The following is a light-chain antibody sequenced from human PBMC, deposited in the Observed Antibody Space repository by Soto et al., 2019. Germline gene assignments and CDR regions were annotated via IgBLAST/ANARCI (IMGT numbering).Light chain of an antibody. J-gene: IGLJ3*02. CDR3: QSFDTSLRGSV. CDR1: TSNIGAGYD. Sequence: QSVLTQPPSVSGAPGQRVTISCTGTTSNIGAGYDVHWYHQPPGAAPKLLISGNNNRPSGVPDRFSGSRSGTSASLPITGLEAEDEADYYCQSFDTSLRGSVFGGGTKLTVL. CDR2: GNN. V-gene: IGLV1-40*01.